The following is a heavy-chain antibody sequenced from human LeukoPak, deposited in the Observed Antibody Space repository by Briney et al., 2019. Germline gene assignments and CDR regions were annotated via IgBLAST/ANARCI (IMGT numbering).Heavy chain of an antibody. V-gene: IGHV4-61*02. CDR1: GGSISSGSYY. D-gene: IGHD3-22*01. CDR3: ARGGGYYSYFQH. Sequence: SETLSLTCTVSGGSISSGSYYWSWIRQPAGKGLEWIGRIYTSGSTNYNPSLKSRVTISVDTSKNQFSLKLSSVTAADTAVYYCARGGGYYSYFQHWGQGTLVTVSS. CDR2: IYTSGST. J-gene: IGHJ1*01.